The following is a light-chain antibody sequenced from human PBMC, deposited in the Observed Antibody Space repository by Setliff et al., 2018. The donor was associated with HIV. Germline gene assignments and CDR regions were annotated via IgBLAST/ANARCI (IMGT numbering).Light chain of an antibody. CDR3: SSYAITNTLP. V-gene: IGLV2-14*01. Sequence: QSALTQPASVSGSPGQSITISCTGTSSDVGGYSYVSWYQQHPGKAPKLIIYEVRNRPLGVSNRFSGSKSGNTASLTISGLQAEDEADYYCSSYAITNTLPFGTGTKVT. J-gene: IGLJ1*01. CDR2: EVR. CDR1: SSDVGGYSY.